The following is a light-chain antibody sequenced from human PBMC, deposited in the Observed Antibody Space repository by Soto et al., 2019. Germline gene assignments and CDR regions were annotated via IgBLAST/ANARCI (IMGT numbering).Light chain of an antibody. Sequence: QSVLTQPPSASGSPGQSVTISCTGTSSDVGGYNYVTWYQQHPAKAPKLMIYEVSKRPSGVPDRFSGSKSGNTASLTVSGLQAEDEADYYCSSYAGRNHFAYVFGTGTKLTVL. CDR2: EVS. CDR3: SSYAGRNHFAYV. J-gene: IGLJ1*01. CDR1: SSDVGGYNY. V-gene: IGLV2-8*01.